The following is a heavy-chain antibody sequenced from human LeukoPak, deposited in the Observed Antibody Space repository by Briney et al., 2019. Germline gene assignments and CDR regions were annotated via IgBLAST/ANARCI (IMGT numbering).Heavy chain of an antibody. CDR3: ARERWWQQLVRGFDP. CDR1: GYTFTGYY. Sequence: GASVKVSCKASGYTFTGYYMHWVRQAPGQGLEWMGWINTNAGNPTYAQGFTGRFVFSLDTSVSTAYLQISSLKAEDTAVYYCARERWWQQLVRGFDPWGQGTLVTVSS. D-gene: IGHD6-13*01. CDR2: INTNAGNP. V-gene: IGHV7-4-1*02. J-gene: IGHJ5*02.